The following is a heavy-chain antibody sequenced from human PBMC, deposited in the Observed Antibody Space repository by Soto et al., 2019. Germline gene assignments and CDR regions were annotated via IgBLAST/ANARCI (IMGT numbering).Heavy chain of an antibody. V-gene: IGHV4-61*01. CDR2: IYYSGST. D-gene: IGHD2-2*01. J-gene: IGHJ3*02. CDR1: GGSVSSGSYY. Sequence: QVQLQESGPGLVKPSETLSLTCTVSGGSVSSGSYYWSWIRQPPGKGLEWIGYIYYSGSTNYNPSLKSRVTISVDTSKNQFSLKLSSVTAADTAVYYCAREGLEPAANSGAFDIWGQGTMVTVSS. CDR3: AREGLEPAANSGAFDI.